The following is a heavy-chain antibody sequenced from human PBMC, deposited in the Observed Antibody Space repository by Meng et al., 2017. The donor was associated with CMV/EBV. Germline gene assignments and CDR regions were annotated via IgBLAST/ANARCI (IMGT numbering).Heavy chain of an antibody. J-gene: IGHJ6*02. CDR1: GLTFSSYA. V-gene: IGHV3-23*01. D-gene: IGHD6-13*01. Sequence: GGSLRLSCAASGLTFSSYAMSWVRQAPGKGLEWVSAISGGGGSTYYADSVKGRFTISRDNSKNTLYLQMNSLRAEDTAVYYCAKTTAVDTRSYYYYGMDVWGQGTTVTVSS. CDR3: AKTTAVDTRSYYYYGMDV. CDR2: ISGGGGST.